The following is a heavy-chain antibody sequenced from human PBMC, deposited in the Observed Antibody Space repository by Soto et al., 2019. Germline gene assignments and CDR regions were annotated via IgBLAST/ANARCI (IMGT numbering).Heavy chain of an antibody. D-gene: IGHD6-19*01. Sequence: GGSLRLSCAASGFTFSSYDMHWVRQATGKGLEWVSAVGTAGDTYYPGSVKGRFTISRENAKNSLYLQMNSLRAGDTAVYYCAREAVADNYYYGMDVWGQGTTVTVSS. CDR3: AREAVADNYYYGMDV. CDR1: GFTFSSYD. CDR2: VGTAGDT. V-gene: IGHV3-13*01. J-gene: IGHJ6*02.